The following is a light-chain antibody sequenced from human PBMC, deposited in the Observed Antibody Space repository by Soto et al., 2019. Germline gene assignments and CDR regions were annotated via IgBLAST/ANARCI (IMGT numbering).Light chain of an antibody. Sequence: QLVLTQSPSASGSLGASVNLTCTRSSGHSSYAIDWHQQQPEKGPLYLMKLNSDGNHSKGDEIPDRFAGSSAGAERYLIISSLQSEDDADYYCQTWGTGIWVFGGGTKVTVL. V-gene: IGLV4-69*01. CDR2: LNSDGNH. CDR3: QTWGTGIWV. J-gene: IGLJ3*02. CDR1: SGHSSYA.